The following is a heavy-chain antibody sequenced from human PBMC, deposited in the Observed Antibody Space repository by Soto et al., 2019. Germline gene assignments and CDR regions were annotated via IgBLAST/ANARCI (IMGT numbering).Heavy chain of an antibody. CDR2: IYPGDSDT. V-gene: IGHV5-51*01. J-gene: IGHJ4*02. Sequence: GESLKISCKGSGYSFTTSWIGWVRQMPGKGLEWMGIIYPGDSDTRYSPSFQGQVTISADKSISTAYLQWSSLKASDTALYYCARVLASSRWSAFNSWGQGALVTVSS. CDR3: ARVLASSRWSAFNS. D-gene: IGHD6-13*01. CDR1: GYSFTTSW.